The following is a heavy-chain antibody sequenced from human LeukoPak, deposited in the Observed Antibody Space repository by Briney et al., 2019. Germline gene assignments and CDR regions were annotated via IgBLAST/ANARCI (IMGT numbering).Heavy chain of an antibody. J-gene: IGHJ4*02. D-gene: IGHD7-27*01. CDR2: MSPASGNT. Sequence: ASVKVSCKASGYTFTSYDLNWVRRATGQGLEWMGWMSPASGNTGYAQEFQGRVTMARDTSVSTAYMELNSLRSEDTAVYYCARGPPNWGFDSWGQGTLVTVSS. V-gene: IGHV1-8*01. CDR3: ARGPPNWGFDS. CDR1: GYTFTSYD.